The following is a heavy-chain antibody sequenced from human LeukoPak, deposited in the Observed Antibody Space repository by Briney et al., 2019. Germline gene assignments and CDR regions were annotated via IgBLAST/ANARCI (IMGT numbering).Heavy chain of an antibody. CDR3: ASPGSGWYSGFDP. D-gene: IGHD6-19*01. CDR2: IYYSGST. CDR1: GGSISSSNYY. Sequence: SETLSLTCTVSGGSISSSNYYWGWIRQPPGKGLEWIGSIYYSGSTYYNPSLKSRATISVDTSKNQFSLKLSSVTAADTAVYYCASPGSGWYSGFDPWGQGTLVTVSS. V-gene: IGHV4-39*01. J-gene: IGHJ5*02.